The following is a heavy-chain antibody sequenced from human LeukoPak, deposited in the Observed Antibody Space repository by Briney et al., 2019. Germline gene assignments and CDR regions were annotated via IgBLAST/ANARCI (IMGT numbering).Heavy chain of an antibody. D-gene: IGHD3-22*01. CDR2: IIPIFGTA. CDR3: ASNPHPYYYDSSGYYFGFDY. J-gene: IGHJ4*02. Sequence: GASVKVSCKASGYTFTSYGISWVRQAPGQGLEWMGRIIPIFGTANYAQKFQGRVTITTDESTSTAYMELSSLRSEDTAVYYCASNPHPYYYDSSGYYFGFDYWGQGTLVTVSS. CDR1: GYTFTSYG. V-gene: IGHV1-69*05.